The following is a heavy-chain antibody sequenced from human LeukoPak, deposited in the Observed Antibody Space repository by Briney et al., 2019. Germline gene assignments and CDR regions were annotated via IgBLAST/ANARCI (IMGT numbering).Heavy chain of an antibody. V-gene: IGHV5-51*01. CDR3: ARLGSSAWFPGDY. D-gene: IGHD6-13*01. J-gene: IGHJ4*02. CDR2: IYPGDSDT. Sequence: GESLKISCKGSGYIFTSYWIAWVRQMPGKGLEWMAIIYPGDSDTRYSPSFQGQVTISADKSSSTAYLQWSSLKASDTAMYYCARLGSSAWFPGDYWGQGTLVTVSS. CDR1: GYIFTSYW.